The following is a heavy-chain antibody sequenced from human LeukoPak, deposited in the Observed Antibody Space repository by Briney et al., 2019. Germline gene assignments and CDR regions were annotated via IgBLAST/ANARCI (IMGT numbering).Heavy chain of an antibody. V-gene: IGHV3-30-3*01. J-gene: IGHJ4*02. CDR1: GFTFSSYA. D-gene: IGHD3-22*01. CDR3: ARVRSPSTYYYDSSGYSDY. Sequence: GGSLRLSCAASGFTFSSYAMHWVRQAPGKGLEWVAVISYDGSNKYYADSVKGRFTISRDNSKNTLYLQMNSLRAEDTAVYYCARVRSPSTYYYDSSGYSDYWGQGTLVTVSS. CDR2: ISYDGSNK.